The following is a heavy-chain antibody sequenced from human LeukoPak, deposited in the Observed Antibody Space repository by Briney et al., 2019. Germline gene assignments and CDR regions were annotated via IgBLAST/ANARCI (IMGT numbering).Heavy chain of an antibody. D-gene: IGHD3-22*01. J-gene: IGHJ4*02. CDR3: AKLLYYYDSSQPY. CDR2: ISGSGGST. CDR1: GGSISSSSYY. Sequence: ETLSLTCTVSGGSISSSSYYWGWIRQPPGKGLEWVSAISGSGGSTYYADSVKGRFTISRDNSKNTLYLQMNSLRAEDTAVYYCAKLLYYYDSSQPYWGQGTLVTVSS. V-gene: IGHV3-23*01.